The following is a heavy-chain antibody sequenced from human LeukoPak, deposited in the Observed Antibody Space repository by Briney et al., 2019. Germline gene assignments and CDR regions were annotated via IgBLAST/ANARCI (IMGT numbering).Heavy chain of an antibody. J-gene: IGHJ4*02. V-gene: IGHV1-46*01. D-gene: IGHD3-22*01. CDR1: GYTFTRYY. Sequence: GASVKVSCKGSGYTFTRYYMHWVRQAPGQGLEWMGEINHSGGSTSYAQKFQRRVTMTRDTSTSTAYMEVSSLRSEDTAVYYCARGLYYDSSDSLDYWGQGTLVTVSS. CDR2: INHSGGST. CDR3: ARGLYYDSSDSLDY.